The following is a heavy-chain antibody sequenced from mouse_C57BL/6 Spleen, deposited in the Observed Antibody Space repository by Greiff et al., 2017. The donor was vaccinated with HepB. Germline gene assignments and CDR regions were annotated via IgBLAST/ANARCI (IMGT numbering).Heavy chain of an antibody. Sequence: QVQLKQPGAELVKPGASVKLSCKASGYTFTSYWMHWVKQRPGQGLEWIGMIHPNSGSTNYNEKFKSKATLTVDKSSSTAYMQLSSLTSEDSAVYYCALITTVVARAYWGQGTLVTVSA. CDR3: ALITTVVARAY. CDR1: GYTFTSYW. CDR2: IHPNSGST. J-gene: IGHJ3*01. D-gene: IGHD1-1*01. V-gene: IGHV1-64*01.